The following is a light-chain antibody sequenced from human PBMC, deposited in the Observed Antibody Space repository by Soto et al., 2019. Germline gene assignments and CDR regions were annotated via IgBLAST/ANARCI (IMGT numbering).Light chain of an antibody. V-gene: IGKV1-33*01. CDR2: DAS. J-gene: IGKJ2*01. CDR3: QQYYNLRT. Sequence: DIPMTQSPSSLSASVGDRVTITCQASQDIRNYLNWYQQKPGKAPKLLIYDASTLETGVPPRFSGSGSGTDFTLTISSLQPEDIATYYCQQYYNLRTFGQGTKLEFK. CDR1: QDIRNY.